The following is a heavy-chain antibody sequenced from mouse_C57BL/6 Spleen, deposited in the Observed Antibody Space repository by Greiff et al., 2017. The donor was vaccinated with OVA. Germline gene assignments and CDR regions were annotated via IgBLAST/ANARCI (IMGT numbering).Heavy chain of an antibody. CDR2: IHPNSGST. CDR3: ARESDYYGSSYGAY. Sequence: QVQLQQPGAELVKPGASVKLSCKASGYTFTSYWMHWVKQRPGQGLEWIGMIHPNSGSTNYNEKFKSKATLTVDKSSSTAYMQLSSLTSEDSAVYDCARESDYYGSSYGAYWGQGTLVTVSA. J-gene: IGHJ3*01. D-gene: IGHD1-1*01. CDR1: GYTFTSYW. V-gene: IGHV1-64*01.